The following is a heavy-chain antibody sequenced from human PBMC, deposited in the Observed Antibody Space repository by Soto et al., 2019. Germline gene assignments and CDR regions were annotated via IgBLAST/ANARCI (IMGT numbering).Heavy chain of an antibody. J-gene: IGHJ4*02. D-gene: IGHD4-17*01. CDR1: GFSLSTSGVG. V-gene: IGHV2-5*02. CDR2: IYWDDDK. CDR3: AHRHYGDYVDY. Sequence: QITLKESGPTLVKPTQTLTLTCTSSGFSLSTSGVGVGWIRQPPGKALEGLALIYWDDDKRYSPSLKSRLTITKEPSKNQVVLTMTNMDPVDTATYYCAHRHYGDYVDYWGQGTLVTVSS.